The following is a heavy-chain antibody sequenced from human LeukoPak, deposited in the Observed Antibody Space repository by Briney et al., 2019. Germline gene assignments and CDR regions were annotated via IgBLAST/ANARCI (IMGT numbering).Heavy chain of an antibody. V-gene: IGHV3-43D*03. CDR3: ARDGGWSVDGIDY. J-gene: IGHJ4*02. CDR1: GFTFDDYA. D-gene: IGHD5/OR15-5a*01. CDR2: ISWDGGST. Sequence: GGSLRLSCAASGFTFDDYAMHWVRQAPGKGLEWVSLISWDGGSTYYADSVKGRFTISRDNAKNTLYLQMNSLRAEDTAVYYCARDGGWSVDGIDYWGQGTLVTVSS.